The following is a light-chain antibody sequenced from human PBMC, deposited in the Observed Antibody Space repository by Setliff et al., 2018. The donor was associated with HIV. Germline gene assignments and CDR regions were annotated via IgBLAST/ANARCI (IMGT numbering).Light chain of an antibody. CDR3: CSYAGSSTNV. Sequence: ALAQPASVSGSPGQSITISCIGTCSDVGGYDFVSWYQQRPGKAPKLIIFDVTERPSGVSHRFSGSKSGNTASLTISGLQTEDEADYYCCSYAGSSTNVFGTGTKV. J-gene: IGLJ1*01. CDR1: CSDVGGYDF. V-gene: IGLV2-23*02. CDR2: DVT.